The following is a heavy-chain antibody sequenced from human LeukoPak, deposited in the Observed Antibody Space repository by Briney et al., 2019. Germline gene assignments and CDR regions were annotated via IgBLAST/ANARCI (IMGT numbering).Heavy chain of an antibody. J-gene: IGHJ6*03. Sequence: SETLSLTCTVSGGSISSYYWSWIRQPPGKGLEWIGEINHSGSTNYNPSLKSRVTISVDTSKNQFSLKLSSVTAADTAVYYCARLSMVRGVIWYYYYYMDVWGKGTTVTISS. CDR2: INHSGST. CDR1: GGSISSYY. CDR3: ARLSMVRGVIWYYYYYMDV. D-gene: IGHD3-10*01. V-gene: IGHV4-34*01.